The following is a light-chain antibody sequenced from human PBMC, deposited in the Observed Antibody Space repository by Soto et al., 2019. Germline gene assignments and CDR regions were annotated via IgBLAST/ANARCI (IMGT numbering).Light chain of an antibody. Sequence: DIQMTQSPSSLSASVGDRVTIICRASQSVSTRLAWYQQKPGKAPKVLIYDASSWAGGVPSRFTVSGSGTDFTLTISSLQPEDFATYYCQQSYSTPPYTFGQGTKVEIK. J-gene: IGKJ2*01. V-gene: IGKV1-5*02. CDR1: QSVSTR. CDR2: DAS. CDR3: QQSYSTPPYT.